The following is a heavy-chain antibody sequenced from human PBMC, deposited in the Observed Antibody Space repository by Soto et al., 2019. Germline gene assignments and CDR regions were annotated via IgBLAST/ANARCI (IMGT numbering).Heavy chain of an antibody. D-gene: IGHD1-26*01. CDR2: IIPIFGTA. V-gene: IGHV1-69*01. CDR3: ARVGAPLYNWFDP. Sequence: QVQLVQSGAEVKKPGSSVKVSCKASGGTFSSYAISWVRQAPGQGLEWMGGIIPIFGTANYAQKFQGRVTITADESTSTAYMGVSSLRSEDTAVYYCARVGAPLYNWFDPWGQGNLVNVSS. CDR1: GGTFSSYA. J-gene: IGHJ5*02.